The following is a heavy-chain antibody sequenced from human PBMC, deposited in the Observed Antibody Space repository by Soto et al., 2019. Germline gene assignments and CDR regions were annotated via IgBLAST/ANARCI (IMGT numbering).Heavy chain of an antibody. CDR1: GYTFTGYY. V-gene: IGHV1-2*02. CDR3: ARESSGFRGYSYGYPDY. J-gene: IGHJ4*02. CDR2: INPNSGGT. Sequence: QVQLVQSGAEVKKPGASVKVSCKASGYTFTGYYMHWVRQAPGQGLEWMGWINPNSGGTNYAQKFQGRVTMTRDTSISTAYMELSRLRSDDTAVYYCARESSGFRGYSYGYPDYWGQGTLVTVSS. D-gene: IGHD5-18*01.